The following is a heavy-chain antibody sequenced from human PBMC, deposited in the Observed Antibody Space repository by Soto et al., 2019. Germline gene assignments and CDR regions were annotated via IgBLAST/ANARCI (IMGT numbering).Heavy chain of an antibody. J-gene: IGHJ4*02. CDR3: AKVDSRAGSGWPDY. V-gene: IGHV3-23*01. Sequence: EVQLLESGGGLVQPGGSLRLSCAASGFTFSSYAMSWVRLAPGKGLEWVSAISGSGGSTYYADSVKGRFTISRDNSKNTLYLQMNSLRAEDTAVYYCAKVDSRAGSGWPDYWGQGTLVTVSS. D-gene: IGHD6-19*01. CDR2: ISGSGGST. CDR1: GFTFSSYA.